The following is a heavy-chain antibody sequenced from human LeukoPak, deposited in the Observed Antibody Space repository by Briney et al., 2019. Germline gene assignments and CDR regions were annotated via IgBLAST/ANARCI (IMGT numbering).Heavy chain of an antibody. CDR1: GFTFGNAW. Sequence: GGSLRLSCAASGFTFGNAWMSWVRQAPGKGLEWVGRIKSKTDGGKTDYAAPVKGRFTISRDDSKNTLYLQVNSLKTEDTAVYYCATVAHSSSLDYWGQGTLVTVSS. CDR2: IKSKTDGGKT. D-gene: IGHD6-6*01. CDR3: ATVAHSSSLDY. V-gene: IGHV3-15*01. J-gene: IGHJ4*02.